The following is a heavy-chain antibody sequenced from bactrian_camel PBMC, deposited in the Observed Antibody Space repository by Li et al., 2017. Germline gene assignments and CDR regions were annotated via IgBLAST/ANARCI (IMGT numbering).Heavy chain of an antibody. CDR2: IGSDGKI. V-gene: IGHV3S67*01. CDR1: GYTYSRNC. J-gene: IGHJ4*01. D-gene: IGHD1*01. Sequence: DVQLVESGGDSVQAGGSLGLSCAVSGYTYSRNCWGWVRQVQGKEREVVASIGSDGKIQYADFVKGRFTISKDDDKNTVWLQMNNLQSEDTALYYCAKGLFSTADGLGHTVRGQGTQVTVSS.